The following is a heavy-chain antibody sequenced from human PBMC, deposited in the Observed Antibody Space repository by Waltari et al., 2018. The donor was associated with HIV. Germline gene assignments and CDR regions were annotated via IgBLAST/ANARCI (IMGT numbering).Heavy chain of an antibody. CDR3: ARVYYYDSGSYRPVFEY. CDR2: MNPNSGNT. V-gene: IGHV1-8*01. D-gene: IGHD3-10*01. Sequence: QVQLVQSGAEVKKPGASVKVSCKASGYTFTRYDINWVRQATGQGLELMGWMNPNSGNTGYTQKFQGRVTMTRNTSISTAYMELSSLRSEDTAVYYCARVYYYDSGSYRPVFEYWGQGTLVTVSS. J-gene: IGHJ4*02. CDR1: GYTFTRYD.